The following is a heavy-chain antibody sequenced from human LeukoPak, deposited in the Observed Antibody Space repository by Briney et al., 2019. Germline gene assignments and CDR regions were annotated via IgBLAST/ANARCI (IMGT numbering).Heavy chain of an antibody. CDR1: GGSISSSNW. CDR2: IYHSGST. Sequence: SETLSLTCAVSGGSISSSNWWSWVRQPPGKGLEWIGEIYHSGSTNYNPSLKSRVTISVDKSKNQFSLKLSSVTAADTAVYYCARGRSVDGGGGFDYWGQGTLVTVSS. CDR3: ARGRSVDGGGGFDY. J-gene: IGHJ4*02. D-gene: IGHD2-21*01. V-gene: IGHV4-4*02.